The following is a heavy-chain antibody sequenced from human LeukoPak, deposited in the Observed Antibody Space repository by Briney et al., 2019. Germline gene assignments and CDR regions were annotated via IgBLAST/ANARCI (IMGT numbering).Heavy chain of an antibody. CDR1: GFTFSSYW. Sequence: GVSLRLSCAASGFTFSSYWMNWVRRAPGKGLEWVANIKQDESEKYYVDSVKGRFTISRDNAKNSLYLQMNNLRAEDTAVYYCARVLDSSTSRYQSLKYWGQGTLVAVSS. V-gene: IGHV3-7*01. CDR2: IKQDESEK. D-gene: IGHD2-2*01. J-gene: IGHJ1*01. CDR3: ARVLDSSTSRYQSLKY.